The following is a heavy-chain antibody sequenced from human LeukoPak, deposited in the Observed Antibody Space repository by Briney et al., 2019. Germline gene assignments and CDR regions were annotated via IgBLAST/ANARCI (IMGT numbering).Heavy chain of an antibody. CDR3: ARDYVTTWAFDI. J-gene: IGHJ3*02. CDR2: IWYDGSNK. V-gene: IGHV3-33*01. Sequence: GGSLRLSCAASGFTFSSYGMHWVRQAPGKGLEWVAVIWYDGSNKYYADSVKGRFTISRDNSKNTLYLQMNSLRAEDTAVYYCARDYVTTWAFDIWGQGTMVTVSS. D-gene: IGHD4-11*01. CDR1: GFTFSSYG.